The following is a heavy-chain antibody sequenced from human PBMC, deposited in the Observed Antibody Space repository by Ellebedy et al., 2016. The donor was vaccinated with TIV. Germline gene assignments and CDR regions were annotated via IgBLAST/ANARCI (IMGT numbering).Heavy chain of an antibody. CDR1: GFTFSSYK. CDR2: ISGSASVT. D-gene: IGHD3-16*01. CDR3: TRSYGARTSGP. J-gene: IGHJ5*02. V-gene: IGHV3-48*03. Sequence: GESLKISCAVSGFTFSSYKMNWVRQAPGKGLEWVSYISGSASVTAYADSVKGRFTNSRDNARTSLYLQMNSLRVDDTAMYYCTRSYGARTSGPWGQGTLVTVSS.